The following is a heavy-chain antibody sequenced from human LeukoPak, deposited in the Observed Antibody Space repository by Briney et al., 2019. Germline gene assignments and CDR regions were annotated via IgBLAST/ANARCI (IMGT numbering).Heavy chain of an antibody. D-gene: IGHD1-26*01. V-gene: IGHV3-23*01. CDR2: VNADGGNT. CDR1: GFTFDNYR. Sequence: GGSLRLSCAASGFTFDNYRMSWVRQAPGKGLEWVSTVNADGGNTYYADSVKGQFTISRDNSKSTLILQMNSLRVEDTALYYCTKRVKYGGTWDHFADWGQGTLVTVSS. J-gene: IGHJ4*02. CDR3: TKRVKYGGTWDHFAD.